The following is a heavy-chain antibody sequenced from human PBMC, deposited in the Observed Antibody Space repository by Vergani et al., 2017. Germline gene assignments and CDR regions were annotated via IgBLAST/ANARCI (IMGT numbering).Heavy chain of an antibody. Sequence: QVQLVESGGGVVQPGRSLRLSCAASGFTFSSYAMHWVRQAPGKRLEWVAVISYDGSNKYYADSVKGRFTISRDNSKNTLYLQMNSLRAEDTAVYYCARAGDIVGAGEAFDIWGQGTMVTVSS. CDR1: GFTFSSYA. CDR2: ISYDGSNK. J-gene: IGHJ3*02. D-gene: IGHD1-26*01. V-gene: IGHV3-30*04. CDR3: ARAGDIVGAGEAFDI.